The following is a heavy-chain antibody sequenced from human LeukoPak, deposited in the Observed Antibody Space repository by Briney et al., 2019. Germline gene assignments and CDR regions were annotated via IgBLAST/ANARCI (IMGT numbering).Heavy chain of an antibody. CDR3: ASGSSQPSNSCRNYYYCYGMDV. V-gene: IGHV1-18*01. D-gene: IGHD2-2*01. J-gene: IGHJ6*02. CDR1: GYTFISYG. CDR2: ISAYNGNT. Sequence: GASVKVSCKASGYTFISYGIDWVRQAPGQGLEWMGWISAYNGNTNYAQHLQGRVTMTTDTSTSTAYMELRSLRSDDTAVYYCASGSSQPSNSCRNYYYCYGMDVWGQGTTVTVSS.